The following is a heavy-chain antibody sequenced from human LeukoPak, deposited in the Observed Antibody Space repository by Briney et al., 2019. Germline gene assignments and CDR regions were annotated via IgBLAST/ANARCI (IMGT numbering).Heavy chain of an antibody. D-gene: IGHD3-22*01. V-gene: IGHV4-4*02. CDR1: GGSISSYNW. CDR2: IYHSGST. Sequence: SETLSLTCAVSGGSISSYNWWSWVRQPPGKGLEWIGEIYHSGSTNYNPSLKSRVTISVDKSKNQFYLKLTSVTAAATAVYYCSRAGVRGYYDSSGYYYFDSWGQGTLVTVSS. CDR3: SRAGVRGYYDSSGYYYFDS. J-gene: IGHJ4*02.